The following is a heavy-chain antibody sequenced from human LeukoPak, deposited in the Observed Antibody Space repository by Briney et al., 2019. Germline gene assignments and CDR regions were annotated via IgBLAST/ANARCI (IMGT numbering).Heavy chain of an antibody. J-gene: IGHJ4*02. CDR2: ISSSSRTI. Sequence: TGGSLRLSCAASGFTFSSYSMNWVRQAPGKGLEWLSYISSSSRTIYYADSVKGRFTISRDNANNSLYLQMNSLRAEDTAAYYCARDRYGDYDFDYWGQGTLVTVSS. D-gene: IGHD4-17*01. CDR3: ARDRYGDYDFDY. V-gene: IGHV3-48*01. CDR1: GFTFSSYS.